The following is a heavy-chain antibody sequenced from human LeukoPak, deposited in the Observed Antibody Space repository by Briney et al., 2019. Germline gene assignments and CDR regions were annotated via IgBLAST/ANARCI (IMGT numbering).Heavy chain of an antibody. Sequence: PGGSLRLSCAASGFTFSSYSMNWVRQAPGKGLEWVSYISSSSSTIYYADSVKGRFTISRDNAKNSLYLQMNSLRAEDTAVYYGARDPSCWYYYMDVWGKGTTVTVSS. V-gene: IGHV3-48*01. CDR1: GFTFSSYS. D-gene: IGHD2-2*01. J-gene: IGHJ6*03. CDR3: ARDPSCWYYYMDV. CDR2: ISSSSSTI.